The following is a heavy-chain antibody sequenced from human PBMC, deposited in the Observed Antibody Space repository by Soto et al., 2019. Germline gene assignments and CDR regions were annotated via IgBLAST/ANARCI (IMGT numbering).Heavy chain of an antibody. J-gene: IGHJ6*02. CDR3: ARGELTHLDYYYGLDV. Sequence: SVKVSCKASGGTFSSYTMSWVRQAPGQGLEWMGGIIPIFGTTTYAHKFQGRVTITADESTSTVYMELSSLRGEDTAVYYCARGELTHLDYYYGLDVWGQGTTVTVSS. D-gene: IGHD1-7*01. CDR2: IIPIFGTT. CDR1: GGTFSSYT. V-gene: IGHV1-69*13.